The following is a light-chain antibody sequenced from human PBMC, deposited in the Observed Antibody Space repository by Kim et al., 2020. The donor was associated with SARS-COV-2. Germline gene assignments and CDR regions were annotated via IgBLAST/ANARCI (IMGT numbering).Light chain of an antibody. CDR1: NIGRKS. J-gene: IGLJ2*01. CDR2: EDT. V-gene: IGLV3-21*03. Sequence: SYELAQAPSVSVTPGKTAIITCGGNNIGRKSVHWYQQKSGQAPVLVVYEDTDRPSGIPDRFSGSNSGNTATLTISRVEAGDEDDYYWQVWDSDSGVVFGGGTQLTVL. CDR3: QVWDSDSGVV.